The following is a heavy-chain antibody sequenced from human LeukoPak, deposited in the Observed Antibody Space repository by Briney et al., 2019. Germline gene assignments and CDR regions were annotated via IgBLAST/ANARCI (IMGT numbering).Heavy chain of an antibody. CDR1: GFTFSSYG. J-gene: IGHJ4*02. Sequence: PGGSLRLSCAASGFTFSSYGMHWVRQAPGKGVEGVAVISYDGSNKYYADSVKGRFTISRDNSKNTLYLQMNSLRAEDTAVYYCARTYGRGSLDYWGQGTLVTVSS. CDR2: ISYDGSNK. D-gene: IGHD4-17*01. CDR3: ARTYGRGSLDY. V-gene: IGHV3-30*03.